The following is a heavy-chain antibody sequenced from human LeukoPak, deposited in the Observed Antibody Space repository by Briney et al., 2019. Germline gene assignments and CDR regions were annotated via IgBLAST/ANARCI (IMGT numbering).Heavy chain of an antibody. D-gene: IGHD7-27*01. CDR3: AREGWGYYFDY. V-gene: IGHV3-30-3*01. CDR1: GFTFSSYA. Sequence: GGSLRLSCAASGFTFSSYAMHWVRQAPGKGLEWVAVLSYDGSNKNYADSVKGRFTISRDNAKNSLYLQMNSLRAEDTAVYYCAREGWGYYFDYWGQGTLVTVSS. CDR2: LSYDGSNK. J-gene: IGHJ4*02.